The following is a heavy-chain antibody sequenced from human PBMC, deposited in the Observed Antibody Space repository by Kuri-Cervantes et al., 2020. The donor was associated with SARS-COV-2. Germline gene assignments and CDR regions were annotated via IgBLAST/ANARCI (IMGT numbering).Heavy chain of an antibody. CDR3: ARVHSYGPQDYYYGMDV. J-gene: IGHJ6*02. Sequence: ETLSLTCAASGFTFSSYSMNWVRQAPGKGLEWVSSISSSSSYIYYADSVKGRFTISRDNAKNSLYLQMNSLRAEDTAVYYCARVHSYGPQDYYYGMDVWGQGTTVTVSS. CDR1: GFTFSSYS. V-gene: IGHV3-21*01. D-gene: IGHD5-18*01. CDR2: ISSSSSYI.